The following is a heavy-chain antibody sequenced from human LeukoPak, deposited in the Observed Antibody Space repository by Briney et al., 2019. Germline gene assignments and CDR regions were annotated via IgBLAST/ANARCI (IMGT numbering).Heavy chain of an antibody. CDR1: GFSLSTSGMC. Sequence: SGPTLVNPTQTLTLTCTFSGFSLSTSGMCVSWIRQPPGKALEWLARIDWDDDKYYSTSLKTRPTISKATSKNQVVLTMTNTAPVATATYYCARHSGSYAYPTDYWGQGTLVTVSS. V-gene: IGHV2-70*11. D-gene: IGHD1-26*01. CDR2: IDWDDDK. CDR3: ARHSGSYAYPTDY. J-gene: IGHJ4*02.